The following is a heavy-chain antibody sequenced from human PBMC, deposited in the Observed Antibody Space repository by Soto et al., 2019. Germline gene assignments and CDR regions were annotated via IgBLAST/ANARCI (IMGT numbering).Heavy chain of an antibody. V-gene: IGHV3-30-3*01. CDR2: ISYDGSDK. Sequence: GGSLRLSCAASGFTFSNYAMHWVRQAPGKGLEWVAGISYDGSDKYNANSVKGRFTISRDNSKNTLYLQMKSRRAEDTAVYYCARDTGPNGYNYYYFGMDVWGQGTTVTVSS. CDR3: ARDTGPNGYNYYYFGMDV. CDR1: GFTFSNYA. J-gene: IGHJ6*02. D-gene: IGHD5-18*01.